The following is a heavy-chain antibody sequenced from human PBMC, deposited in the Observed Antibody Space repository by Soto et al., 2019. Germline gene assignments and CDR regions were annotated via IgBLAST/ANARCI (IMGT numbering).Heavy chain of an antibody. CDR2: IYYSGST. V-gene: IGHV4-39*01. CDR1: GGSISSSSYN. CDR3: ARQGYSSSRGYFDY. J-gene: IGHJ4*02. D-gene: IGHD6-13*01. Sequence: QLQLQESGPGLVKSSETLSLTCTVSGGSISSSSYNWGWIRQPPGKGLEWIGSIYYSGSTYYNPSLKSRVTISVDTSTNQFSLKLRSVTAADTAAYYCARQGYSSSRGYFDYWGQGTLLTVSS.